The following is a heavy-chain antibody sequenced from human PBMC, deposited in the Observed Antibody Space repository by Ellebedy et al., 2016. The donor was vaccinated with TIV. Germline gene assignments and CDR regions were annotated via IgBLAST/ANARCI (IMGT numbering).Heavy chain of an antibody. Sequence: PGGSLRLSCAASGFTFSAYAMHWVRQAPGKGLEYVSTISSNGGSTYYANSVKGRFTISRDNSKNTLYLQMGSLRAEDVAVYYCARDAGSYFPLDYWGQGTLVTVSS. CDR1: GFTFSAYA. CDR2: ISSNGGST. CDR3: ARDAGSYFPLDY. V-gene: IGHV3-64*01. J-gene: IGHJ4*02. D-gene: IGHD1-26*01.